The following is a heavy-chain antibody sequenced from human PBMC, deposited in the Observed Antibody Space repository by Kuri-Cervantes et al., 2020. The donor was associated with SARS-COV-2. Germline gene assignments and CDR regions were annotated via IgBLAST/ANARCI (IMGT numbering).Heavy chain of an antibody. V-gene: IGHV1-2*02. D-gene: IGHD3-10*01. CDR3: ARDFWPSGGYFDY. CDR1: GYTFTVYY. CDR2: INPNSGGT. Sequence: ASVKVSCKASGYTFTVYYIHWVRQAPGQGLEWMGWINPNSGGTRFAQKFQGRVSMTRDTSINTAYMELSSLRSDDTAVYYCARDFWPSGGYFDYWGQGTLVTVSS. J-gene: IGHJ4*02.